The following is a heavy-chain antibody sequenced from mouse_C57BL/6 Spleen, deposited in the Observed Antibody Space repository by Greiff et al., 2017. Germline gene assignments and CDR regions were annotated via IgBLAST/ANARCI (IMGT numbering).Heavy chain of an antibody. CDR2: IWSGGST. CDR3: ARNHYYGSRGHYYYAMDY. V-gene: IGHV2-2*01. J-gene: IGHJ4*01. Sequence: QVQLQQSGPGLVQPSQSLSITCTVSGFSLTSYGVHWVRQSPGKGLEWLGVIWSGGSTDYNAAFISRLSISKDNSKSQVFFKMNSLQADDTAIYYCARNHYYGSRGHYYYAMDYWGQGTSVTVSS. CDR1: GFSLTSYG. D-gene: IGHD1-1*01.